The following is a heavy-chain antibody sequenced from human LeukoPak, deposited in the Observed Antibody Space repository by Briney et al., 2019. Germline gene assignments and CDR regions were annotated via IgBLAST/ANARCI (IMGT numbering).Heavy chain of an antibody. D-gene: IGHD2-15*01. Sequence: SETLSLTCTVSGGSISSGAYYWSWIRQYPGKGLEWIGYIYYSGSTYSTPSLKSRLTISVDTYKNQFSLKLSSVTAADTAVYYCARLNCSGGSCYSVDHWGQGTLVTVSS. CDR3: ARLNCSGGSCYSVDH. V-gene: IGHV4-31*03. CDR2: IYYSGST. J-gene: IGHJ5*02. CDR1: GGSISSGAYY.